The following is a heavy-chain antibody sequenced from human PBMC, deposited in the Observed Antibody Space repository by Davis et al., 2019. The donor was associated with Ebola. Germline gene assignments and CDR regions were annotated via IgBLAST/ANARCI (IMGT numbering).Heavy chain of an antibody. V-gene: IGHV3-11*01. CDR2: ISSSGRST. Sequence: PGGSLRLSCAASGFTFSDYYMSWIRQAPGKGLEWVSYISSSGRSTYYADSVKGRFTISRDNSKKSLYLQMNSLRAEDTAVYYCAKSQARYDFWSGSLSKNWFDPWGQGTLVTVSS. D-gene: IGHD3-3*01. CDR1: GFTFSDYY. J-gene: IGHJ5*02. CDR3: AKSQARYDFWSGSLSKNWFDP.